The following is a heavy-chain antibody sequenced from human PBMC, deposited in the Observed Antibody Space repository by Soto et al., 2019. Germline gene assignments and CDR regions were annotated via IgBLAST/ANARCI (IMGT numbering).Heavy chain of an antibody. CDR2: ISGSGGST. CDR1: GFTFSSYA. D-gene: IGHD2-2*01. CDR3: AKDSDIVVVPAAISLDY. V-gene: IGHV3-23*01. Sequence: EVQLLESGGGLVQPGGSLRLSCAASGFTFSSYAMSWVRQAPGKGLEWVSAISGSGGSTYYADSVKGRFTISRDNSKNTLYLQMNSLRAEDTAVYYCAKDSDIVVVPAAISLDYWGQGTLVTVSS. J-gene: IGHJ4*02.